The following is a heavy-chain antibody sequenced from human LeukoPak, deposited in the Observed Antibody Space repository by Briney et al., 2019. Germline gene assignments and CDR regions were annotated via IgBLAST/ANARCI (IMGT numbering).Heavy chain of an antibody. J-gene: IGHJ6*03. V-gene: IGHV3-23*01. CDR3: ASQLFGSYYYYYMDV. Sequence: GGSLRLSCAASGFTFSSYAMSWVRQAPGKGLEWVSAISGSGGSTYYADSVKGRFTISRDNSKNTLYLQMNSLRAEDTAVHYCASQLFGSYYYYYMDVWGKGTTVTVSS. CDR1: GFTFSSYA. D-gene: IGHD2-21*01. CDR2: ISGSGGST.